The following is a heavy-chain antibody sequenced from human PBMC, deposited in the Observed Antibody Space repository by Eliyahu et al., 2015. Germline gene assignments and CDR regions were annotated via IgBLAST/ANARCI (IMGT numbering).Heavy chain of an antibody. J-gene: IGHJ4*02. Sequence: QLQLQESGPGLVKPSETLSLTCTVSGGSISSKAYYWAWIRQPPGKGLEWIGSLYYSGSTNYNPSLKSRVTVSVDTSKNQFSLKLSSVTAADTAVYYCARHADEEGTSPFDYWGQGTLVTVSS. CDR1: GGSISSKAYY. CDR3: ARHADEEGTSPFDY. V-gene: IGHV4-39*01. CDR2: LYYSGST. D-gene: IGHD3/OR15-3a*01.